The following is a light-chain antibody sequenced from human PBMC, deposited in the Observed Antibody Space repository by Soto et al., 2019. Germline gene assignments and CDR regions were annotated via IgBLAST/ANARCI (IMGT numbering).Light chain of an antibody. J-gene: IGLJ1*01. V-gene: IGLV2-14*03. CDR2: EVS. CDR1: SSDVCGCNF. CDR3: PSYTPSXTVV. Sequence: QSILSQPASVFGSPVQSITISCTGTSSDVCGCNFFSWYQQHPGKSPKLRIYEVSNRPSGFSNRFYGPKSGNTASLTISGLQPEDAADYYCPSYTPSXTVVVGTGTKVXV.